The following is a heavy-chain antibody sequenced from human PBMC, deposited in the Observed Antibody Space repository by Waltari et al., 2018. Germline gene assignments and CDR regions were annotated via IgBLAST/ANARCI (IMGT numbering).Heavy chain of an antibody. J-gene: IGHJ5*02. CDR1: GYSISSGSY. D-gene: IGHD6-13*01. CDR3: ARKESSSGTPHFDP. CDR2: IYHSGST. V-gene: IGHV4-38-2*01. Sequence: QVQLQESGPGLVKPSETLSLTCAVSGYSISSGSYWGWIRQPPGKGLEWIGSIYHSGSTYYNPSLKSRVTISVDTSKNQFSLKLSSVTAADTAVYYCARKESSSGTPHFDPWGQGTLVTVSS.